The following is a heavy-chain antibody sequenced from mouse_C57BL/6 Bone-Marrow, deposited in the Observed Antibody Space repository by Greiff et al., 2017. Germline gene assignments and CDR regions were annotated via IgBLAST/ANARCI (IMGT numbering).Heavy chain of an antibody. CDR1: GYTFTSYG. J-gene: IGHJ2*01. CDR3: ARKVGDYCSRGLDY. CDR2: IYPRSGNT. Sequence: QVQLQQSGAELARPGASVKLSCKASGYTFTSYGISWVKQRTGQGLEWIGEIYPRSGNTYYNEKFKGKATLTADKSSSTAYMELRSLTSEDSAVYFCARKVGDYCSRGLDYWGQGTTLTVSS. D-gene: IGHD1-1*01. V-gene: IGHV1-81*01.